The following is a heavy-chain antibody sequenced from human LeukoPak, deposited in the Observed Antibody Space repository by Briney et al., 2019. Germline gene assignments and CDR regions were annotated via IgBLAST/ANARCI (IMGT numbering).Heavy chain of an antibody. D-gene: IGHD6-6*01. CDR1: GFTLRNYA. CDR3: AKARASIAARTLDY. J-gene: IGHJ4*02. CDR2: ISGSGVTT. V-gene: IGHV3-23*01. Sequence: PGGSLRLSCAASGFTLRNYAMSWVRQAPGKGLEWDSAISGSGVTTYYADSVKGRFTISRDNSKNTLYLQMDSLRAEDTATYYCAKARASIAARTLDYWGQGTLVTVSS.